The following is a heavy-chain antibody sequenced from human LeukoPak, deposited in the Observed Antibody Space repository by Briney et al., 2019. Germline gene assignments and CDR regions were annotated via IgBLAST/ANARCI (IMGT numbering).Heavy chain of an antibody. Sequence: SETLSLTCTVSGGSISSGSYYWSWIRQPAGKGLECIGRIYTTGSTNYNPTVKTRVTISTDTSKHQFSLQLSSVTAADTAVYYCASSESRGLRVWYFYLWGRGPLVTVSS. D-gene: IGHD2-15*01. J-gene: IGHJ2*01. CDR3: ASSESRGLRVWYFYL. CDR1: GGSISSGSYY. V-gene: IGHV4-61*02. CDR2: IYTTGST.